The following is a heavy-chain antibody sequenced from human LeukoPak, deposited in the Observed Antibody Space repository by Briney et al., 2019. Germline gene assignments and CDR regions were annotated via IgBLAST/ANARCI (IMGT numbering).Heavy chain of an antibody. V-gene: IGHV3-74*01. CDR1: GFTFSSYW. J-gene: IGHJ6*02. D-gene: IGHD2-2*01. Sequence: PGGSLRLSCAATGFTFSSYWMHWVRQAPGKGLVWVSRINSDGSSTSYADSVKGRFTISRDNAKNTLYLQMNSLRAEDTAVYYCGGQLLWEYGMDVWGQGTTVTVSS. CDR3: GGQLLWEYGMDV. CDR2: INSDGSST.